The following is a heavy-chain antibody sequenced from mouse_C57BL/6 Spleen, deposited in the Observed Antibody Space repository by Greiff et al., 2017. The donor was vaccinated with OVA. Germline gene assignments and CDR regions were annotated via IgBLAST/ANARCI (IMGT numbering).Heavy chain of an antibody. J-gene: IGHJ4*01. Sequence: EVKLVESGGGLVKPGGSLKLSCAASGFTFSDYGMHWVRQAPEKGLEWVAYISSGSSTIYYADTVKGRFTISRDNAKNTLFLQMTSLRSEDTATYYCARVYYGYAMDYWGQGTSVTVSS. CDR3: ARVYYGYAMDY. V-gene: IGHV5-17*01. CDR2: ISSGSSTI. D-gene: IGHD1-1*01. CDR1: GFTFSDYG.